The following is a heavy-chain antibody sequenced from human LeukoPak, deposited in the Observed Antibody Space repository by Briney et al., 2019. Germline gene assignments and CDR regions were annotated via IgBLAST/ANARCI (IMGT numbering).Heavy chain of an antibody. V-gene: IGHV3-33*01. Sequence: GGSLRLSCVASGFDFSSYGMHWVRQVPGKGLEWVAVVWYGGSKKYYADSVNGRFTISRDDSKNTLYLQMDDLRADDTAIYYCAAVYSFGWFDYWGQGTPVTVSS. CDR2: VWYGGSKK. J-gene: IGHJ5*01. D-gene: IGHD1-26*01. CDR3: AAVYSFGWFDY. CDR1: GFDFSSYG.